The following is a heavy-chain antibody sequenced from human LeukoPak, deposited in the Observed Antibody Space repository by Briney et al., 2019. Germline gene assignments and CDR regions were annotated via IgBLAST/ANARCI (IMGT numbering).Heavy chain of an antibody. J-gene: IGHJ4*02. CDR1: GGSISSYH. V-gene: IGHV4-59*13. D-gene: IGHD3-22*01. CDR3: ARALPTYYYDSSGYFDY. Sequence: SETLSLTCTVSGGSISSYHWSWIRQPPGKGLEWIGYISYIGNTNYNPSLKSRVTISIDTPKNQFSLKLTSVTAADTAVYYCARALPTYYYDSSGYFDYWGQGTLVTVSS. CDR2: ISYIGNT.